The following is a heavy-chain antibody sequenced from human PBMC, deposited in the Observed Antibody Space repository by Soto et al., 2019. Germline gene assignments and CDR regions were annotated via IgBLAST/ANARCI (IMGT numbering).Heavy chain of an antibody. CDR2: ISHDGHA. J-gene: IGHJ5*02. D-gene: IGHD4-17*01. CDR1: GDSISDTRYY. CDR3: ARTVYGDYLGGNWFDP. Sequence: SETLSLTCSVLGDSISDTRYYWGWIRQSPEKGLEWIGSISHDGHAYYNPSLKSRVTLFADTSRNQFSLKMKSVTVADTALYFCARTVYGDYLGGNWFDPWGQGALVTVSS. V-gene: IGHV4-39*01.